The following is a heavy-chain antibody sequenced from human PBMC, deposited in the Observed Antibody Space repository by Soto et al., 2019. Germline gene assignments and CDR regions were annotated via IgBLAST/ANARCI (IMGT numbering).Heavy chain of an antibody. V-gene: IGHV3-48*02. J-gene: IGHJ4*02. CDR3: ARATPPNY. Sequence: EVQLVESGGGLVQPGGSLRLSCVASGFSFSTYSMRWVRQAPGKGLEWISYISNTGNTIYYADSVRGRFTISRDDAKNTLYLQMNSLRDEDTAVYSCARATPPNYWGQGTLVTVSS. CDR2: ISNTGNTI. CDR1: GFSFSTYS.